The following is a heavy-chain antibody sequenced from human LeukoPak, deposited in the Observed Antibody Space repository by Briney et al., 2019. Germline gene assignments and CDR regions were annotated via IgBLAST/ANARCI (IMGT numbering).Heavy chain of an antibody. D-gene: IGHD3-3*01. CDR3: ARQNDYAFDI. Sequence: PGGSLRLSCVASGFTVSSNYMSWVRQAPGKGLEWVSDIYSGGTTYYADSVKGRFTISRDNSKNTLYLQMNSLRAEDTAVYSCARQNDYAFDIWGQGTMVTVSS. J-gene: IGHJ3*02. CDR1: GFTVSSNY. CDR2: IYSGGTT. V-gene: IGHV3-53*01.